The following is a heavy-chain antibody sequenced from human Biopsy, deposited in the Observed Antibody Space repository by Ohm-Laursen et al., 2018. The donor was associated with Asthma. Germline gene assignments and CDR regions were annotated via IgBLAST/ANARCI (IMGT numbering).Heavy chain of an antibody. V-gene: IGHV3-30*18. CDR2: MSFDGRQT. Sequence: SLRLSCAASGFSFNSYGMHWVRQAPGKGLEWVAVMSFDGRQTYYADSVKGRFTISRDNSKNTLYLQMNSLRVEDTAVYYCAKERYYDFWSGYPIWGQGTTVTVSS. D-gene: IGHD3-3*01. CDR1: GFSFNSYG. CDR3: AKERYYDFWSGYPI. J-gene: IGHJ6*02.